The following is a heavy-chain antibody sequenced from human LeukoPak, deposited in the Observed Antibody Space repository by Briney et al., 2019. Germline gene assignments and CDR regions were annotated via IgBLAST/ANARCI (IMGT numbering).Heavy chain of an antibody. CDR1: GDSISNYY. J-gene: IGHJ3*02. Sequence: SETLSLTCTVSGDSISNYYWSWIRQPPRKGLEWIGYIYYSGSTNYNPSLKSRVTISLDTSKNQFSLKLTSVTAADTAVYYCARHEAYGYSYDSTGYRGAFDIWGQGTMVTVSS. CDR3: ARHEAYGYSYDSTGYRGAFDI. D-gene: IGHD3-22*01. V-gene: IGHV4-59*08. CDR2: IYYSGST.